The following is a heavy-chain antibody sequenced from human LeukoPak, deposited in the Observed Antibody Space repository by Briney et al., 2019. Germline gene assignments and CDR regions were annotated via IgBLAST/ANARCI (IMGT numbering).Heavy chain of an antibody. J-gene: IGHJ4*02. CDR3: ARALDY. Sequence: GGSLRLSCAASGFTFSSYAMHWVRQAPGKGLEWVAVISYDGSDKYYADSVKGRFTISRDNSKNTLYLQMNSLRAEDTAVYYCARALDYWGQGTLVTVSS. V-gene: IGHV3-30-3*01. CDR2: ISYDGSDK. CDR1: GFTFSSYA.